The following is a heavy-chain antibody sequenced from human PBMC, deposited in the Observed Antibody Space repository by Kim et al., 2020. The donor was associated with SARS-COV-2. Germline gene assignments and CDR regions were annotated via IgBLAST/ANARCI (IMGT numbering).Heavy chain of an antibody. J-gene: IGHJ6*02. V-gene: IGHV3-21*01. CDR2: ISRSSIYI. CDR3: ARARELTDYYYGMDV. Sequence: GGSLRLSCAASGFTFSSYSMNWVRQAPGKGLEWVSSISRSSIYIYYADSVKGRFTISRDNAKNSLYLQMNSLRAEDTAVYYCARARELTDYYYGMDVWGQGTTVTVSS. CDR1: GFTFSSYS. D-gene: IGHD1-1*01.